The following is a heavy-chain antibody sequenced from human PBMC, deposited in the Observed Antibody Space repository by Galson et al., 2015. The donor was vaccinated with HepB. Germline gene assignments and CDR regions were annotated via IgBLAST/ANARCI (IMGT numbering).Heavy chain of an antibody. J-gene: IGHJ4*02. D-gene: IGHD3-22*01. CDR2: IYPGDSDT. CDR3: ARLGYDSSGYEYYFDY. Sequence: KVSCKASGYSFTSYWIGWVRQMPGKGLEWMGIIYPGDSDTRYSPSFQGQVTISADKSISTAYLQWSSLKASDTAMYYCARLGYDSSGYEYYFDYWGQGTLVTVSS. V-gene: IGHV5-51*01. CDR1: GYSFTSYW.